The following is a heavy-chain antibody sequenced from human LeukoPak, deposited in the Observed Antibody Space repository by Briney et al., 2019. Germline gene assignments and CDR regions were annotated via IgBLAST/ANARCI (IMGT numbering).Heavy chain of an antibody. CDR1: GFTFSSYA. V-gene: IGHV3-23*01. CDR2: ISGSGGST. J-gene: IGHJ2*01. CDR3: AKDADIVVVPAASGPYWYFDL. Sequence: GGSLRLSCAASGFTFSSYAMSWVRQAPGKGLEWVSAISGSGGSTYYADSVKGRFTISRDNSKNTLYLQMNSLRAEDTAVYYCAKDADIVVVPAASGPYWYFDLWGRGTLVTVSS. D-gene: IGHD2-2*01.